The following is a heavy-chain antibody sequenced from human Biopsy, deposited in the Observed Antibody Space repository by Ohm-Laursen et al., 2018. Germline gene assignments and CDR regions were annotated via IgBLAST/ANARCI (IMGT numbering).Heavy chain of an antibody. CDR3: ARSIDYGNSYFQY. V-gene: IGHV4-4*07. J-gene: IGHJ1*01. Sequence: SETLSLTCIVSGGSISSYYWNWIRQPAGGGLEYIGRLYTTGSTNYSPSLRSRVTMSADTSKNQFSLNLRSVTAADTAVYFCARSIDYGNSYFQYWGQGILVTVSS. CDR1: GGSISSYY. D-gene: IGHD4/OR15-4a*01. CDR2: LYTTGST.